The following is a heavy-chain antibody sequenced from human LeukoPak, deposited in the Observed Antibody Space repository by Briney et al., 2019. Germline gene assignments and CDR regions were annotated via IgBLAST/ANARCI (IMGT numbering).Heavy chain of an antibody. Sequence: GGSLRLSCAASGFTFSDYWMSWVRQAPGKGLEWVANIKQDGSEKDYVDSVKGRFTISRDNAKNSLYLQMNSLRAEDTAVYYCAKPSGSYKTDFDYWGQGTLVTVSS. J-gene: IGHJ4*02. D-gene: IGHD1-26*01. CDR3: AKPSGSYKTDFDY. V-gene: IGHV3-7*01. CDR2: IKQDGSEK. CDR1: GFTFSDYW.